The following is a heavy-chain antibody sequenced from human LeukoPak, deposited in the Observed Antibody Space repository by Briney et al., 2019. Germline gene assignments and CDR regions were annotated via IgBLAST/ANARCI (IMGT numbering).Heavy chain of an antibody. Sequence: GGSLRLSCAASGFTFSSHAISWVRQAPGEGLEWVSSISGSGDDTYYADPVKGRFTISRDNSKNTVYLQMNSLRAEDTAVYFCARRVGHNNLHFDYWGQGTLVTVSS. V-gene: IGHV3-23*01. J-gene: IGHJ4*02. CDR3: ARRVGHNNLHFDY. CDR1: GFTFSSHA. D-gene: IGHD1-26*01. CDR2: ISGSGDDT.